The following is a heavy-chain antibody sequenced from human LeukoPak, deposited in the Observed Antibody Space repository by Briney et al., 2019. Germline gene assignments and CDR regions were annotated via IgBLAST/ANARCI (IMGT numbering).Heavy chain of an antibody. CDR1: GFTFSSCA. CDR2: ISGNGGRT. J-gene: IGHJ2*01. V-gene: IGHV3-64*01. Sequence: PGGSLRLSCAASGFTFSSCAMHWVRQAPGKGLEYVSAISGNGGRTYYANSVKGRFTISRGNSKNTVFLQMGSLRTEDMAVYYCARGEPDCAGDCPYWYLDLWGRGTLVTVSS. CDR3: ARGEPDCAGDCPYWYLDL. D-gene: IGHD2-21*02.